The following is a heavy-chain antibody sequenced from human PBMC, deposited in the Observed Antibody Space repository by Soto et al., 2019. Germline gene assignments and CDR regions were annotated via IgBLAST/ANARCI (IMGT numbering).Heavy chain of an antibody. J-gene: IGHJ4*02. V-gene: IGHV1-69*02. CDR1: GGTFSSYT. Sequence: QVQLVQSGAEVKKPGSSVKVSCKASGGTFSSYTISWVRQAPGQGLEWMGRIIPILGIANYAQKFQGRVTITADKSTSTAYMELSSLRSEDTAVYYCASEEYYSRSGSFFDYWGQGTLVTVSS. D-gene: IGHD3-10*01. CDR2: IIPILGIA. CDR3: ASEEYYSRSGSFFDY.